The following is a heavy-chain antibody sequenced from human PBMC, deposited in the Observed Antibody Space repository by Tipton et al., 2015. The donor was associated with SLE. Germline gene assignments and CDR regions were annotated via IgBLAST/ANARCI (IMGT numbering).Heavy chain of an antibody. CDR1: SGSISSSSYY. CDR3: ARGPYYDIWSGYKDPLDY. CDR2: INHNGGT. D-gene: IGHD3-3*01. V-gene: IGHV4-39*07. J-gene: IGHJ4*02. Sequence: TLSLTCTVSSGSISSSSYYWGWIRQPPGKGLEWIGEINHNGGTNYNPSLKSRVTISVDTSKNQFSLKLSSVTAADTAVYYCARGPYYDIWSGYKDPLDYWGQGTLVTVSS.